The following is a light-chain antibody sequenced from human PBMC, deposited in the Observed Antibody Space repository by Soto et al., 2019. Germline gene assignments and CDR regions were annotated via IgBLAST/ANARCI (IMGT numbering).Light chain of an antibody. Sequence: EIVLTQSPGTLSLSLGERATLSCRASQSVSNSYLAWYQQKPGQAPRLLIYYTSSRATGIPDRFSGSGSGTDFTLTINRLEPEDFAVYYCQYYGGSFSFGPGTKVDLK. CDR2: YTS. CDR3: QYYGGSFS. V-gene: IGKV3-20*01. CDR1: QSVSNSY. J-gene: IGKJ3*01.